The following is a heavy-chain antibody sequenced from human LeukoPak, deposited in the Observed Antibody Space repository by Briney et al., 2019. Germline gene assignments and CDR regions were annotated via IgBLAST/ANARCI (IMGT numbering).Heavy chain of an antibody. CDR2: INPNSGDP. J-gene: IGHJ4*02. D-gene: IGHD5-24*01. V-gene: IGHV1-2*02. CDR3: ARGGDGNRRDFDY. Sequence: ASVKVSCKASGYTFTAYYMHWLRQAPGQGLQWMGWINPNSGDPNYAQTSQGRVTMTRDTSISTAYMQLNSLRSDDTAVYYCARGGDGNRRDFDYWGQGTLVTVSS. CDR1: GYTFTAYY.